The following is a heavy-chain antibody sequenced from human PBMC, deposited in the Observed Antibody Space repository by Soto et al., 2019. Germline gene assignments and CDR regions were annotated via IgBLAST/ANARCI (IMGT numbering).Heavy chain of an antibody. CDR1: GFTFSGSA. D-gene: IGHD4-17*01. CDR3: TRQQPPGLTTRHYYGMDV. Sequence: PGGSLRLSCAASGFTFSGSAMHWVRQASGKGLEWVGRIRSKANSYATAYAASVKGRFTISRDDSKNTAYLQMNSLKTEDTAVYYCTRQQPPGLTTRHYYGMDVWGQGTTVTVSS. V-gene: IGHV3-73*01. CDR2: IRSKANSYAT. J-gene: IGHJ6*02.